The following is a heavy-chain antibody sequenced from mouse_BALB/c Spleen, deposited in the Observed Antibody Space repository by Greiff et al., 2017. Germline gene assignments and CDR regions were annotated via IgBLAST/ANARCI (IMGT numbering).Heavy chain of an antibody. CDR3: ARRAEYGNGTGTGAMDY. V-gene: IGHV8-12*01. CDR1: GFSLSTSGMG. D-gene: IGHD2-10*02. CDR2: IYWDDDK. Sequence: QVTLKESGPGILQPSQTLSLTCSFSGFSLSTSGMGVSWIRQPSGKGLEWLAHIYWDDDKRYNPSLKSRLTISKDTSRNQVFLKITSVDTADTATYYCARRAEYGNGTGTGAMDYWGQGTSVTVSS. J-gene: IGHJ4*01.